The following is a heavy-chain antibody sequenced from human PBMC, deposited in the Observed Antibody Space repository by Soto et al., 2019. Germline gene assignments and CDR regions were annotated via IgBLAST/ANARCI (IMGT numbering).Heavy chain of an antibody. J-gene: IGHJ4*02. Sequence: QITLKESGPTLVNPTQTLTLTCTFSGFSLSASGMSVAWIRQPPGKALEWLALIFWNDNKRYSPSLETRLTISKDTSKNQVVLTMTNMDPVDTATYYCAHSHYYFSAGSRTFDYWGQGTLVTVSS. CDR3: AHSHYYFSAGSRTFDY. D-gene: IGHD3-10*01. V-gene: IGHV2-5*01. CDR2: IFWNDNK. CDR1: GFSLSASGMS.